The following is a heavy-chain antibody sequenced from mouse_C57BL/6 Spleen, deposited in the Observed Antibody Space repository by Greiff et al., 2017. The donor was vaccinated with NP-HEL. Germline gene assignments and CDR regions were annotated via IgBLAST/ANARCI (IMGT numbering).Heavy chain of an antibody. Sequence: EVKLMESGAELVRPGASVKLSCTASGFNITDYYMHWVKQRPEQGLEWIGRIDPEDGDTEYAPKFQGKATLTADTSSNTAYLQTSSLTSEAPAVDYCTSATTVVANYAMDYWGQGTSVTVSS. J-gene: IGHJ4*01. CDR3: TSATTVVANYAMDY. V-gene: IGHV14-1*01. D-gene: IGHD1-1*01. CDR1: GFNITDYY. CDR2: IDPEDGDT.